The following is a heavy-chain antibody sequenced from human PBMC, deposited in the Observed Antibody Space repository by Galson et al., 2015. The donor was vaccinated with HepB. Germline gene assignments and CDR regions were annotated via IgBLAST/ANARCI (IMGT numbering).Heavy chain of an antibody. CDR1: GYTFTSYY. Sequence: SVKVSCKASGYTFTSYYMHWVRQAPGQGLEWMGWISAYNGNTNYAQKLQGRVTMTTDTSTSTAYMELRSLRSDDTAVYYCARVGWIQLWATNDKYYFDYWGQGTLVTVSS. CDR3: ARVGWIQLWATNDKYYFDY. CDR2: ISAYNGNT. V-gene: IGHV1-18*04. D-gene: IGHD5-18*01. J-gene: IGHJ4*02.